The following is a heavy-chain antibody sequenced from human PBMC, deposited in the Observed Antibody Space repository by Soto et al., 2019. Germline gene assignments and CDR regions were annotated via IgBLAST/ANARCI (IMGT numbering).Heavy chain of an antibody. CDR3: ASYHYYDFWIGSRHYMDV. V-gene: IGHV4-34*01. CDR2: INHSGST. Sequence: QVHLEQWGAGLLKPSETLSLTCAVYGGSLSGYFWSWVRQPPGKGLEWIGEINHSGSTNYNPSLKSRVTISADTSKLQFSLRLSSVTAADSAIYYCASYHYYDFWIGSRHYMDVWGKGTTVTVSS. D-gene: IGHD3-3*01. CDR1: GGSLSGYF. J-gene: IGHJ6*03.